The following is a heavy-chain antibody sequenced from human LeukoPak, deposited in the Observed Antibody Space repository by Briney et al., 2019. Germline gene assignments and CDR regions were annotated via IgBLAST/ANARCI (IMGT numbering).Heavy chain of an antibody. V-gene: IGHV3-23*01. Sequence: TGGSLRHSCAASGFTFNRNAISWVRQAPGKGLEWVSTIGGSGDKTFYADSVKGRFTISRDNSKNMVHLQMNSLTGEDTALYYCVRRGDASSGWGDHDFWGQGALVTVSS. CDR2: IGGSGDKT. J-gene: IGHJ4*02. CDR1: GFTFNRNA. CDR3: VRRGDASSGWGDHDF. D-gene: IGHD6-19*01.